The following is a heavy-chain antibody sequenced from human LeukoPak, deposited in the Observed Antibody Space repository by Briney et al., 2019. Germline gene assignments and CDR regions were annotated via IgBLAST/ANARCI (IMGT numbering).Heavy chain of an antibody. CDR2: ISYDGSNK. CDR3: AKDTDNQPYYYYYYYMDV. J-gene: IGHJ6*03. CDR1: GFTFSYYA. Sequence: GSLRLSCAASGFTFSYYAMHWVRQAPGKGLEWVAVISYDGSNKYYADSVKGRFTISRDNSKNTVYLQMNSLGAEDTAVYYCAKDTDNQPYYYYYYYMDVWGKGTTVTVSS. V-gene: IGHV3-30*04. D-gene: IGHD1-14*01.